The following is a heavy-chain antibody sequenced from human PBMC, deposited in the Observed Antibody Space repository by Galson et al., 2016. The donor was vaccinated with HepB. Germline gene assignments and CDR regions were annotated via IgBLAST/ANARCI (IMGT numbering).Heavy chain of an antibody. CDR3: ARGFGYSPSYTGY. J-gene: IGHJ4*02. D-gene: IGHD5-12*01. Sequence: SLRLSCAASGLSFTSYSMNWVRQAPGKGLEWVASISGTSRHINYADSVKGRFTISRDNAKKLLYLQMNGLRAEDTAVYYCARGFGYSPSYTGYWGQGTLVTVSS. CDR2: ISGTSRHI. CDR1: GLSFTSYS. V-gene: IGHV3-21*01.